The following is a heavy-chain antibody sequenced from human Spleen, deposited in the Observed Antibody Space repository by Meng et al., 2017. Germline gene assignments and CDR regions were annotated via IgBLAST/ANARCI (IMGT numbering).Heavy chain of an antibody. J-gene: IGHJ4*02. CDR3: ARCPITMAHYFDY. CDR1: GGSLSANY. V-gene: IGHV4-34*01. CDR2: INHSGST. D-gene: IGHD3-3*01. Sequence: VQLERGGAGRLKPSDTLSVTSVSSGGSLSANYWICIRRPPGKRLEWLGEINHSGSTNYNPSPESRATITGYTSQTNLSLKLSSVTAADSAVYFCARCPITMAHYFDYWGQGTLVTVSS.